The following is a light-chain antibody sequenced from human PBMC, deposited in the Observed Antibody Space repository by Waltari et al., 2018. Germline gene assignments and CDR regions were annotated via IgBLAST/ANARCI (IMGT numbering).Light chain of an antibody. J-gene: IGKJ1*01. CDR3: QQYSNWPQT. CDR2: GAS. Sequence: EIVLTQSPATLSLSPGERATLSCRASQSVSSSLAWCQQKPGQPPRLLIDGASSRATGIPDRFSGSGSGTDFALIISSLEPEDFAIYYCQQYSNWPQTFGQGTKVEIK. CDR1: QSVSSS. V-gene: IGKV3-15*01.